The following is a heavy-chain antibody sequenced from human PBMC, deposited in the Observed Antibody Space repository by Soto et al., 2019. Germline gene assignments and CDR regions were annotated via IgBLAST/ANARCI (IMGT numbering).Heavy chain of an antibody. D-gene: IGHD2-2*01. CDR1: GGTFSNYA. CDR3: ARETAGVTAAMRGGYYYGMDV. V-gene: IGHV1-69*12. Sequence: QVQLVQSGAEVKKPGSSVKVSCKASGGTFSNYAITWVRQAPGQGLEWMGGIIHFFVTAHYAQKFQGRVTITADESTSTDYMELSSLTSEDTAVYVCARETAGVTAAMRGGYYYGMDVWGQGTTVTVSS. J-gene: IGHJ6*02. CDR2: IIHFFVTA.